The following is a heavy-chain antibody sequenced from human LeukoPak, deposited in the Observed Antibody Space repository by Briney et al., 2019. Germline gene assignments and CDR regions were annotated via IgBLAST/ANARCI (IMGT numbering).Heavy chain of an antibody. CDR3: ARGKVGYTYGYVRAHYGMDV. CDR1: GFNASNNY. D-gene: IGHD5-18*01. V-gene: IGHV3-66*01. CDR2: IYSGGST. Sequence: GGSLRLSCVASGFNASNNYMSWVRQAPGKGLEWVSVIYSGGSTNYADSVKGRFTISRDNSKSTLFLQMNSLRAEDTAVYYCARGKVGYTYGYVRAHYGMDVWGQGTTVIVSS. J-gene: IGHJ6*02.